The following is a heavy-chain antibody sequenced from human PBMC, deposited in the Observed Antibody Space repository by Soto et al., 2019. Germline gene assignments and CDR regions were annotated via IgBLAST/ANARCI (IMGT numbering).Heavy chain of an antibody. D-gene: IGHD3-3*01. J-gene: IGHJ4*02. CDR2: INWNGGST. Sequence: EVQLVESGGGVVRPGGSLRLSCAASGFTFDDYGMSWVRQAPGKGLEWVSGINWNGGSTGYADSVKGRFTISRDNAKNSLNLQMNSLRAEDTALYHCARSKGLRFLEWPIDYWGQGTLVTVSS. CDR1: GFTFDDYG. V-gene: IGHV3-20*01. CDR3: ARSKGLRFLEWPIDY.